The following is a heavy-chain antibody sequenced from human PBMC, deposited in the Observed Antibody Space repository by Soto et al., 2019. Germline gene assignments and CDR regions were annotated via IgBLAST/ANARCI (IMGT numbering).Heavy chain of an antibody. V-gene: IGHV3-7*05. CDR2: IRQDGSDK. D-gene: IGHD6-19*01. CDR1: GFTFSRYW. Sequence: EVQLVESGGGLVQPWGSLRLSCAASGFTFSRYWMSWVRQAPGKGLEWVANIRQDGSDKYYVDSVKGRFTISRDNSKNSLYLQMNSLRAEDTAIYYCASPQQWLGQRGDFDYWGQGTLVTVSS. J-gene: IGHJ4*02. CDR3: ASPQQWLGQRGDFDY.